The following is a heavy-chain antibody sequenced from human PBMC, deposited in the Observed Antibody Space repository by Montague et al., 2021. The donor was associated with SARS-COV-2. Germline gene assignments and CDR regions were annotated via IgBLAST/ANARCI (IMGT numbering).Heavy chain of an antibody. J-gene: IGHJ6*03. CDR1: GGSVSSSPYY. CDR2: ISYSGRT. D-gene: IGHD3-10*01. V-gene: IGHV4-39*01. Sequence: SETLSLTCTVSGGSVSSSPYYWGWIRQPPGRGLEWVGSISYSGRTYFSPSPKSRLTISVDSPENQFSLRLSSVTAADTAVYYCASSYYYGSGTYVYNYYMDVWGKGTTVTVSS. CDR3: ASSYYYGSGTYVYNYYMDV.